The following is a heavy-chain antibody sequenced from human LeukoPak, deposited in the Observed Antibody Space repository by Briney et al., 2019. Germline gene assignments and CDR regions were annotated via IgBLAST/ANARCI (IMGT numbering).Heavy chain of an antibody. J-gene: IGHJ4*02. CDR1: GYSISSGYY. CDR3: ARVRGIAPYYFDY. Sequence: PSETLSLTCTVSGYSISSGYYWGWIRQPPGKGLEWIGSIYHSGSTYYNPSLTSRVTISVDTSKNQFSLKLSSVTAADTAVYYCARVRGIAPYYFDYWGQGTLVTVSS. D-gene: IGHD6-13*01. V-gene: IGHV4-38-2*02. CDR2: IYHSGST.